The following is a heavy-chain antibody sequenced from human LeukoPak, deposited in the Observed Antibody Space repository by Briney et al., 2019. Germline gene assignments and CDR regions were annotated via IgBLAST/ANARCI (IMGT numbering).Heavy chain of an antibody. CDR1: GGSISSYY. D-gene: IGHD3-10*01. Sequence: SETLSLTCTVSGGSISSYYWSWLRQPPGKGLGWIGFIYYSGSTNYNPSLKSRVTISVDTSKNQFSLKLSSVTAADTAVYYCAREGSPRPHVDYWGQGTLVTVSS. CDR3: AREGSPRPHVDY. J-gene: IGHJ4*02. CDR2: IYYSGST. V-gene: IGHV4-59*12.